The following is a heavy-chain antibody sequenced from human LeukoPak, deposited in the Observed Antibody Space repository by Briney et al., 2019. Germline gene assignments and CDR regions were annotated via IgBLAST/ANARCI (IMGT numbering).Heavy chain of an antibody. V-gene: IGHV3-7*01. CDR1: GFTFSSYW. D-gene: IGHD1-26*01. J-gene: IGHJ4*02. CDR2: IKQDGSEK. Sequence: SGGSLRLSCAASGFTFSSYWMSWVRQAPGKGLEWVANIKQDGSEKYYVDSVKGRFTISRDNAKNSLYLQMNSLRAEDTAVYYCARDGIVGVTTVAYWGQGTLVTVSS. CDR3: ARDGIVGVTTVAY.